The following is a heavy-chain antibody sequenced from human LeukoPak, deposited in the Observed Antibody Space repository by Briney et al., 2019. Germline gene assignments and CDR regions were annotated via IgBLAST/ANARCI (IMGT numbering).Heavy chain of an antibody. CDR2: ISASGGGT. CDR1: GFSFSSYG. D-gene: IGHD4-17*01. J-gene: IGHJ4*02. V-gene: IGHV3-23*01. Sequence: GGSLRLSCAAPGFSFSSYGMHWVRRAPGKGLEWISAISASGGGTHYADSVKGRFTISRDNSKNTLYLQMNSLRAEDTAVYYCAKWGATVTIDYWGQGTLVTVSS. CDR3: AKWGATVTIDY.